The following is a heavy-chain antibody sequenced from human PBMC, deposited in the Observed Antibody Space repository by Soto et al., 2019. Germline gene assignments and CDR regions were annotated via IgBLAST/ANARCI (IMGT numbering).Heavy chain of an antibody. D-gene: IGHD3-10*01. V-gene: IGHV1-69*12. CDR2: IIPIFGTA. Sequence: QVQLVQSGAEVKKPGSSVKVSCKASGGTFSSYAISWVRQAPGQGLEWMGGIIPIFGTANYAQKFQGRVTITADESTTTAYMEMSSLRSEDTAVYYCAREGGSGNYRYYAMDVWGQGTTVTVSS. CDR1: GGTFSSYA. J-gene: IGHJ6*02. CDR3: AREGGSGNYRYYAMDV.